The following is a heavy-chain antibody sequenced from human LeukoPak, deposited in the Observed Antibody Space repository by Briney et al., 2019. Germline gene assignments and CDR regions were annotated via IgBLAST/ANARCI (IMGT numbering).Heavy chain of an antibody. D-gene: IGHD2-15*01. Sequence: ASVKVSCEASGYNFAYYHTHWLRRAPGQGLEWIGSLNPNTGDTLLAQRFKGRVTMTRDTSLTVGYMELSSLTFNDTAVYFCARDPDSGPDLWGQGTLVTVAS. J-gene: IGHJ4*02. CDR1: GYNFAYYH. CDR3: ARDPDSGPDL. CDR2: LNPNTGDT. V-gene: IGHV1-2*02.